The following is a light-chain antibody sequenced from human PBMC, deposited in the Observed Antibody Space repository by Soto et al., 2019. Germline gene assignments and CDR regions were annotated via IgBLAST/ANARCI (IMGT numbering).Light chain of an antibody. Sequence: QSALTQPASVSGSPGQSITISCTGTSSDVGGYNYVSWYQQQPGKAPKLMIYEVSNRPSGVSNRFSGSKSGNPASLTISGLQAEDEAGYYCTSYRTSRPPVVFGGGTKVTVL. J-gene: IGLJ2*01. V-gene: IGLV2-14*01. CDR2: EVS. CDR3: TSYRTSRPPVV. CDR1: SSDVGGYNY.